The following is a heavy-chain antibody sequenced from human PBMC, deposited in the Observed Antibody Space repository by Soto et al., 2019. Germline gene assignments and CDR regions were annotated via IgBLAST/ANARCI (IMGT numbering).Heavy chain of an antibody. CDR3: ARGGVDTAMAERPYYYYGMDV. Sequence: PGGSLRLSCAASGFTFSSYAMHWVRQAPGKGLEWVAVISYDGSNKYYADSVKGRFTISRDNSKNTLYLQMNSLRAEDTAVYYCARGGVDTAMAERPYYYYGMDVWGQGTTVTVSS. CDR1: GFTFSSYA. CDR2: ISYDGSNK. J-gene: IGHJ6*02. V-gene: IGHV3-30-3*01. D-gene: IGHD5-18*01.